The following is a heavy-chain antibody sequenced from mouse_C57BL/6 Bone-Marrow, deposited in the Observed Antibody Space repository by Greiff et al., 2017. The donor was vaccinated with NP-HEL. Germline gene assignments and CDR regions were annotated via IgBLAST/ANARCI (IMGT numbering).Heavy chain of an antibody. CDR1: GFTFSSYG. V-gene: IGHV5-6*01. D-gene: IGHD2-4*01. CDR3: ASPYDYDVAWFAY. J-gene: IGHJ3*01. Sequence: EVKLVESGGDLVKPGGSLKLSCAASGFTFSSYGMSWVRQTPDKRLEWVATISSGGSYTYYPDSVKGRFTISRDNAKNTLYLQMSSLKSEDTAMYYCASPYDYDVAWFAYWGQGTLVTVSA. CDR2: ISSGGSYT.